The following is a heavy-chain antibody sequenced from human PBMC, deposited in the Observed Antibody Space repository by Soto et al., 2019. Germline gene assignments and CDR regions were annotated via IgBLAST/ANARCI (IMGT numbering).Heavy chain of an antibody. V-gene: IGHV3-21*01. CDR3: ARDRVYYDSSGYYYFDY. Sequence: EVQLVESGGGLVKPGGSLRLSCAASGFTFSSYSMNWVRQAPGKGLEWVSSISSSSSYIYYADSVKGRFTISRDNAKNSLYLQMNSLRAEDTAVYYCARDRVYYDSSGYYYFDYWGQGTLVTVSS. CDR1: GFTFSSYS. CDR2: ISSSSSYI. D-gene: IGHD3-22*01. J-gene: IGHJ4*02.